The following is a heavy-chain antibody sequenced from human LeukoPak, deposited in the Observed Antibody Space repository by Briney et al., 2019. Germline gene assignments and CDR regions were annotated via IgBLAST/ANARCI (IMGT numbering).Heavy chain of an antibody. CDR3: ARDYFRPNTAMDRWDAFDI. Sequence: VASVKVSCKASGGTFSSYTISWVRQAPGQGLEWMGRIIPILGIANYAQKFQGRVTITADKSTSTAYMELSSLRSEETAVYYCARDYFRPNTAMDRWDAFDIWGQGTMVTVSS. CDR1: GGTFSSYT. V-gene: IGHV1-69*04. D-gene: IGHD5-18*01. J-gene: IGHJ3*02. CDR2: IIPILGIA.